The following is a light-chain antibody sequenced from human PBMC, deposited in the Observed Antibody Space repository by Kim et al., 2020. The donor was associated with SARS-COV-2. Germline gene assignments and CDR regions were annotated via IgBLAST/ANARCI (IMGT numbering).Light chain of an antibody. CDR3: QTWGTRMQV. CDR1: GGHSTYA. J-gene: IGLJ3*02. V-gene: IGLV4-69*02. CDR2: LNGDGSH. Sequence: QLVLTQSPSASASLGASVKLTCTLSGGHSTYAIAWHQQQPDKGPRFLMRLNGDGSHTKGDGIPDRFSGSSSGAARYLTISGLQSEDEADYYCQTWGTRMQVFGGGTQLTVL.